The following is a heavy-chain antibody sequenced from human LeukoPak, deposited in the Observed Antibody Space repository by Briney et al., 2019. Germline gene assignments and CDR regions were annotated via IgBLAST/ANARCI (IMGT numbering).Heavy chain of an antibody. CDR3: ARRYYSSPRSFDY. CDR1: GFTVSSTY. D-gene: IGHD3-9*01. Sequence: GGSLRLSCAASGFTVSSTYMTWARQPPGKGLEWVSVFYGGGTTYYADSVKGRFTISRDISKNTLYLQMSSLRDEDTAVYYCARRYYSSPRSFDYWGQGTLVTVSS. V-gene: IGHV3-53*05. J-gene: IGHJ4*02. CDR2: FYGGGTT.